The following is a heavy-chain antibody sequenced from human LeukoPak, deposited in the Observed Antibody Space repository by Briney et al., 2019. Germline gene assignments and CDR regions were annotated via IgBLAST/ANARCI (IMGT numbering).Heavy chain of an antibody. V-gene: IGHV3-30*04. J-gene: IGHJ4*01. CDR3: ARGVDTASSLDY. CDR1: GFTFSSYA. Sequence: GGSPRLSCAASGFTFSSYAMHWVRQAPGKGLEWVAVISYDGSNKYYADSAKSRFTISRDNSKNTLYLQMNSLRAEDTAVYYCARGVDTASSLDYSGHRTLVTASS. D-gene: IGHD6-13*01. CDR2: ISYDGSNK.